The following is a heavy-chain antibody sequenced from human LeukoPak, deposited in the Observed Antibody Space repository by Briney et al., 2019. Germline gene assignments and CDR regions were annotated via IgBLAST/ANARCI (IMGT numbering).Heavy chain of an antibody. V-gene: IGHV3-33*08. CDR3: AREDCSSTSCRTYYYYGMDV. Sequence: GGSLRLSCAASGFTFGSYAMSWVRQAPGKGLEWVAVIWYDGSNKYYADSVKGRFTISRDNSKNTLYLQMNSLRAEDTAVYYCAREDCSSTSCRTYYYYGMDVWGQGTTVTVSS. J-gene: IGHJ6*02. D-gene: IGHD2-2*01. CDR2: IWYDGSNK. CDR1: GFTFGSYA.